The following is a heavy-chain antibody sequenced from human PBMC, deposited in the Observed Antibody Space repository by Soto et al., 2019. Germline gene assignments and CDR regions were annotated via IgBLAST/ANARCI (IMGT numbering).Heavy chain of an antibody. J-gene: IGHJ6*03. V-gene: IGHV4-59*08. CDR2: IYYSGST. CDR1: GGSISSYY. CDR3: ARIIWGSYRHHYYYMDV. D-gene: IGHD3-16*02. Sequence: SETLSLTCTVSGGSISSYYWSWIRQPPGKGLEWIGYIYYSGSTNYNPSLKSRVTISVDTSKNQFSLKLSSVTAADTAVYYCARIIWGSYRHHYYYMDVWGKGTTVTVSS.